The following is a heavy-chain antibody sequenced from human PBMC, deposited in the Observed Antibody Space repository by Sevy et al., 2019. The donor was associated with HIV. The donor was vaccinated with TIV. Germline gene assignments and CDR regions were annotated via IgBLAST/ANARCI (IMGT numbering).Heavy chain of an antibody. CDR2: ISDGGGTT. Sequence: GGSLRLSCAASGFTFRNYVMNWVRQPPGKGLEWVSVISDGGGTTYYADSVKGRFTISRDDSKSTLYLQMNSLRVEDTAVYFCAKRVAGGLAALDIWGQGTMVIVSS. J-gene: IGHJ3*02. CDR3: AKRVAGGLAALDI. D-gene: IGHD3-10*01. V-gene: IGHV3-23*01. CDR1: GFTFRNYV.